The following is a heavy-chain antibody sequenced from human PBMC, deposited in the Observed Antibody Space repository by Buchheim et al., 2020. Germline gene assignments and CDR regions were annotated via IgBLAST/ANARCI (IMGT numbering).Heavy chain of an antibody. Sequence: QVQLQESGPGLVKPSGTLSLTCAVSGGSISSSNWWSWVRQPPGKGLEWIGEIYHSGSTNYNPSLKSRVTISVDKSKNQFYLKLSSVTAADTAVYYCARETRDYYDSSGYYFRYYYYGMDVWGQGTT. J-gene: IGHJ6*02. CDR1: GGSISSSNW. CDR3: ARETRDYYDSSGYYFRYYYYGMDV. D-gene: IGHD3-22*01. CDR2: IYHSGST. V-gene: IGHV4-4*02.